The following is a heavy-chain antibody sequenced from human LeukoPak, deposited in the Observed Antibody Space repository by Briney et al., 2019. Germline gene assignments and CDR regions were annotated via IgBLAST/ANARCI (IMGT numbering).Heavy chain of an antibody. CDR3: ARDLGSAYGENAFDI. Sequence: PGGSLRLSCAASGFTFNNYALGWVRQAPGKGLEWVSSISSSSSYIYYADSVKGRFTVSRDNAKNSLYLQMNSLRAEDTAVYYCARDLGSAYGENAFDIWGQGTMVTVSS. D-gene: IGHD4-17*01. V-gene: IGHV3-21*01. CDR2: ISSSSSYI. J-gene: IGHJ3*02. CDR1: GFTFNNYA.